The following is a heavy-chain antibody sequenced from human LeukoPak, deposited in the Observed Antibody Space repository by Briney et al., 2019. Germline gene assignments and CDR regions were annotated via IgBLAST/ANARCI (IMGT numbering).Heavy chain of an antibody. Sequence: SETLSLPCTVSGGSIISSSYYWGRIRQPPGKGLEWYGRIYYSGSPYYNPSLKSRVTISVDTSQNQFSLKLSDGTADDTAVYYCARQDYSSSSDIRPIAFDIGGQGAMVTASS. V-gene: IGHV4-39*01. CDR1: GGSIISSSYY. CDR2: IYYSGSP. J-gene: IGHJ3*02. CDR3: ARQDYSSSSDIRPIAFDI. D-gene: IGHD6-6*01.